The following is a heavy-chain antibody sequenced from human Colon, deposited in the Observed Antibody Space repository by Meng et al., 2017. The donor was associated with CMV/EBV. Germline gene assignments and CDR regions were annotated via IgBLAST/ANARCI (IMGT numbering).Heavy chain of an antibody. CDR1: GFTFTTFW. J-gene: IGHJ1*01. D-gene: IGHD5-12*01. CDR3: ARDNVYYNGYDSD. CDR2: IKEDGTGQ. Sequence: ESLKISCAASGFTFTTFWMTWVRQAPGKGLEWVANIKEDGTGQWYVDSVKGRFTISRDNAKNSLYLEMNSLRVEDTAVYYCARDNVYYNGYDSDWGQGTLVTVSS. V-gene: IGHV3-7*01.